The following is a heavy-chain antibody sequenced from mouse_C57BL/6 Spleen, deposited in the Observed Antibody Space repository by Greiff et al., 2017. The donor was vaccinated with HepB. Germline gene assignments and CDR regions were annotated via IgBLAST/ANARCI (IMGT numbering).Heavy chain of an antibody. D-gene: IGHD1-1*01. CDR2: ISYDGSN. Sequence: EVQLQQSGPGLVKPSQSLSLTCSVTGYSITSGYYWNWIRQFPGNKLEWMGYISYDGSNNYNPSLKNRISITRDTSKNQFFLKLNSVTTEDTATYYCARSRGPMDYWGQGTSVTVSS. CDR3: ARSRGPMDY. CDR1: GYSITSGYY. V-gene: IGHV3-6*01. J-gene: IGHJ4*01.